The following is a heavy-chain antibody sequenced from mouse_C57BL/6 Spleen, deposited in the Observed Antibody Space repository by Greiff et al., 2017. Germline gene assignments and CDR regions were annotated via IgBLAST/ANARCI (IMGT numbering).Heavy chain of an antibody. CDR2: ISSGSSTI. Sequence: VQLKESGGGLVKPGGSLKLSCAASGFTFSDYGMHWVRQAPEKGLEWVAYISSGSSTIYYADTVKGRFTISRDNAKNTLFLQMTSLRSEDTAMYYCARDRDVRGYYFDYWGQGTTLTVSS. D-gene: IGHD3-1*01. CDR1: GFTFSDYG. V-gene: IGHV5-17*01. J-gene: IGHJ2*01. CDR3: ARDRDVRGYYFDY.